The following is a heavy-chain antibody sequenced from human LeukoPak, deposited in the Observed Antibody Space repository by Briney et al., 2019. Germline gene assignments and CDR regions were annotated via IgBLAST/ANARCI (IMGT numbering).Heavy chain of an antibody. Sequence: PGRSLRLSCAASGFTFSSYAMHWVRQAPGKGLEWVAVISYNGYNEYYADSVKGRFTISGDNSNNTLYLQMNSLRAEDTAVYYCTRDRYYYDNSGYYIYWGQGTLVAVSS. D-gene: IGHD3-22*01. CDR2: ISYNGYNE. CDR3: TRDRYYYDNSGYYIY. CDR1: GFTFSSYA. V-gene: IGHV3-30-3*01. J-gene: IGHJ4*02.